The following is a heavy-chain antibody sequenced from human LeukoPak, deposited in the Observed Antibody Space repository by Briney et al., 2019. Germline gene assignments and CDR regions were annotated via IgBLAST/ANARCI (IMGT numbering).Heavy chain of an antibody. CDR3: ARRIPAGGRDFDY. CDR1: GFAFSSYG. J-gene: IGHJ4*02. Sequence: GGSLRLSCAASGFAFSSYGMSWVRQAPGKGLEWVSAISDNGGITVYADSVKGRFAISRDKSKNTVHLQMNSLRVEDTAVYYCARRIPAGGRDFDYWGQGTLVTVSS. D-gene: IGHD6-13*01. V-gene: IGHV3-23*01. CDR2: ISDNGGIT.